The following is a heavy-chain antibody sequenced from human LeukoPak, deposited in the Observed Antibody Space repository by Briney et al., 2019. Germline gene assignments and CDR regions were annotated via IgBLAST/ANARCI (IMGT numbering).Heavy chain of an antibody. D-gene: IGHD3-16*01. J-gene: IGHJ4*02. CDR1: GFTFSGSA. CDR3: TRLGGSPDY. CDR2: IRSKANSYAT. V-gene: IGHV3-73*01. Sequence: GGPLRLSCAASGFTFSGSAMHWVRQASGKGLEWVGRIRSKANSYATAYAASVKGRFTISRDDSKNTAYLQMNSLKTEDTAVYYCTRLGGSPDYWGQGTLVTVSS.